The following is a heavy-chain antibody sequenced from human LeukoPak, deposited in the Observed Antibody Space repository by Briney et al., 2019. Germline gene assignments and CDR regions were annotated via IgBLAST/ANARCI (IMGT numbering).Heavy chain of an antibody. CDR1: GFTFSSYG. D-gene: IGHD3-10*01. V-gene: IGHV3-30*18. CDR2: ISYDGSNK. CDR3: AKDGVDYYGSGSLDY. J-gene: IGHJ4*02. Sequence: GGSLRLSCAASGFTFSSYGMHWVRQAPGKGLEWVAVISYDGSNKYYADSVKGRFTISRDNSNNTMYLQMNSLRAEDTAVYDCAKDGVDYYGSGSLDYWGQGTLVTVSS.